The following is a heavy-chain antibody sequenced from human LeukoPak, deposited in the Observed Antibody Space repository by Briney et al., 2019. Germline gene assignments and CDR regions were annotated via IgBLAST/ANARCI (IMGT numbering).Heavy chain of an antibody. V-gene: IGHV3-66*01. CDR1: GFTVSSKY. J-gene: IGHJ5*02. CDR2: IYSGGST. CDR3: ARDNGVVEATFT. D-gene: IGHD1-26*01. Sequence: GGSLRLSCAASGFTVSSKYMSWVRQAPGKGLEWVSVIYSGGSTYYADSVKGRFTISRDNSKNTLYLQMNSLRAEDTAVYYCARDNGVVEATFTWGQGTLVTVSS.